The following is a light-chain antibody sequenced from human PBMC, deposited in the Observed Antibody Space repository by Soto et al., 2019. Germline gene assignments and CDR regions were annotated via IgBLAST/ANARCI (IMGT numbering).Light chain of an antibody. V-gene: IGKV1-5*03. CDR2: KAS. Sequence: DIPLTQSPSTLSASVGARVTITCRASQSISSWLAWYQQKPGKAPKLLIYKASSLESGVPSRFSGSGSGTEFTLTISSLQPDDFATYYCQQYNSYWTFGQGTKVDI. CDR1: QSISSW. CDR3: QQYNSYWT. J-gene: IGKJ1*01.